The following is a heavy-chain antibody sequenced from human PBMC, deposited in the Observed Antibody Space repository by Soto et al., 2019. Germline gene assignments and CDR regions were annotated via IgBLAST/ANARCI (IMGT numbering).Heavy chain of an antibody. CDR3: TSLSVAVDYFAFDI. D-gene: IGHD6-19*01. J-gene: IGHJ3*02. Sequence: EVQLVESGGGLIQPGGSLRLSCTASGFPFSALWMHWVRQAPGKGLAWVSRISHDASSTSHADSVRGRFSISRDNAKNTVYLQMNSLRAEDTAVYYCTSLSVAVDYFAFDIWGQGTVVTVS. CDR1: GFPFSALW. V-gene: IGHV3-74*01. CDR2: ISHDASST.